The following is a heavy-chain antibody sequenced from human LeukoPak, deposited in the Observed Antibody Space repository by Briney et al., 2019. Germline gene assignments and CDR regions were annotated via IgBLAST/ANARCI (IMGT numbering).Heavy chain of an antibody. D-gene: IGHD2-15*01. CDR1: GFSFSNYN. Sequence: GGSLRLSCAASGFSFSNYNMNWVRQAPGKGLEWVSSISNSGLYIFYADSVKGRFTMSRDNGKNSLFLQMNSLRAEDTAVYFCARHMTPESTTPYYYGMDVWGQGTTVTVSS. V-gene: IGHV3-21*01. CDR3: ARHMTPESTTPYYYGMDV. J-gene: IGHJ6*02. CDR2: ISNSGLYI.